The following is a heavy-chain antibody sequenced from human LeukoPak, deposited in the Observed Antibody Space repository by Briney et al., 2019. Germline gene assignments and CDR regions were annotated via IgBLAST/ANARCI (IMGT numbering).Heavy chain of an antibody. V-gene: IGHV4-59*01. CDR2: IYYTGTT. J-gene: IGHJ4*02. Sequence: PSETLSLTCTVSGGSISTYFWTWIRQFPGKGLEWIGYIYYTGTTSYNPSLKSRVTISVDTSKNQFSLKLSSVTAADTAVYYCAREVGIRSYFDYWGQGTLVTVSS. D-gene: IGHD2-21*01. CDR3: AREVGIRSYFDY. CDR1: GGSISTYF.